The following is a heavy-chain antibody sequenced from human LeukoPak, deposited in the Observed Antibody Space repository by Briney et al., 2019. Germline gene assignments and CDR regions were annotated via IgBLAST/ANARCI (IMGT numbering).Heavy chain of an antibody. D-gene: IGHD3-22*01. CDR2: IYYSGST. V-gene: IGHV4-61*01. CDR1: GGSISSGNYD. CDR3: ARDPSGYFNY. Sequence: SDTLSLTCTVSGGSISSGNYDWSWIRRPPGEGLEWIGYIYYSGSTNYNPSLKSRVTISVDTSKNQFSLKLSSVTAADTAVYYCARDPSGYFNYWGQGTLATVSS. J-gene: IGHJ4*02.